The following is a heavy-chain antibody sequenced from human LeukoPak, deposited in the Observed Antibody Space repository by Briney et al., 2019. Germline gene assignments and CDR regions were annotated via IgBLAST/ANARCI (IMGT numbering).Heavy chain of an antibody. Sequence: GGSLRLSCAASGFTFSSYAMIWVRQAPGKGLEWISYISGSGGSTYYEDSVKGRFTISRDNSKNTVYLQMNSLRADDTALYFCAKGCVSATCSEGRWFDPWGQGTLVTVSS. CDR1: GFTFSSYA. D-gene: IGHD2-2*01. CDR2: ISGSGGST. CDR3: AKGCVSATCSEGRWFDP. V-gene: IGHV3-23*01. J-gene: IGHJ5*02.